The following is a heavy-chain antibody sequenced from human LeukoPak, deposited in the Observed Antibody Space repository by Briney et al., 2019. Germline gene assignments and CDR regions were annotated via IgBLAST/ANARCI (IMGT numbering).Heavy chain of an antibody. D-gene: IGHD5-18*01. Sequence: PSETLSLTCTVSGGSISSGSYYWSCIRQPAGKGLEWIGRIYTSGSTNYNPSLKSRVTISVDTSKNQFSLKLSSVTAADTAVYYCASDEGRGYDYWGQGTLVTVSS. CDR1: GGSISSGSYY. CDR3: ASDEGRGYDY. CDR2: IYTSGST. J-gene: IGHJ4*02. V-gene: IGHV4-61*02.